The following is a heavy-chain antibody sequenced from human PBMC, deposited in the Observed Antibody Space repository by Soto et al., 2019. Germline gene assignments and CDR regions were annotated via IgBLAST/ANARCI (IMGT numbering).Heavy chain of an antibody. CDR2: INPSGGST. J-gene: IGHJ3*02. Sequence: GASVKVSCKASGYTFTSYYMHWVRQAPGQGLEWMGIINPSGGSTSYAQKFQGRVTMTRDTSTSTVYMELSSLRSEDTAVYYCARPLEPPGSYDAFDIWRQGTMVTVS. CDR3: ARPLEPPGSYDAFDI. CDR1: GYTFTSYY. V-gene: IGHV1-46*03. D-gene: IGHD1-1*01.